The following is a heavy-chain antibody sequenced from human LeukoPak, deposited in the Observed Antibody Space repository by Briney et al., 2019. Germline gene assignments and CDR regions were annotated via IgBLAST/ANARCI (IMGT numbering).Heavy chain of an antibody. J-gene: IGHJ4*02. V-gene: IGHV3-30*04. Sequence: GRSLRLSCAASGFTFSSYAMHWVRQAPGKGLEWVAVISYDGSNKYYADSVKGRFTISSDNSKNTLYLQMNSLRAEGTAVYYCARDQIAAALLDYCGQGTLVTVSS. CDR1: GFTFSSYA. CDR2: ISYDGSNK. D-gene: IGHD6-13*01. CDR3: ARDQIAAALLDY.